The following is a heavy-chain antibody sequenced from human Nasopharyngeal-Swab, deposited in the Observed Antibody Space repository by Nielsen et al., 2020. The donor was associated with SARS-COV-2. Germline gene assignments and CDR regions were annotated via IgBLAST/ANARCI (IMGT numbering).Heavy chain of an antibody. Sequence: GGSLRLSCAASGFTFSSYGMHWVRQAPGKGLEWVAVIWYDGSNKYYADSVKGRFTISRDNSKNTLYLQMNSLRAEDTAVYYCAREGSSKASDVWGKGTTVTVSS. D-gene: IGHD6-6*01. CDR2: IWYDGSNK. CDR1: GFTFSSYG. J-gene: IGHJ6*04. V-gene: IGHV3-30*19. CDR3: AREGSSKASDV.